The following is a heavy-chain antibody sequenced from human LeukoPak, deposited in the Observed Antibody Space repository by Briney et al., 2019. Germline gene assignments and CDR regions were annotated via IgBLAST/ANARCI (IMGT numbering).Heavy chain of an antibody. D-gene: IGHD6-6*01. CDR3: ARDYSSSSTPHYGMDV. CDR1: GGSVSSGSYY. V-gene: IGHV4-61*01. Sequence: SETLSLTCTVSGGSVSSGSYYWSWIRQPPGKGLEWIGYIYYSGSTNCNPSLKSRVTISVDTSKNQFSLKLSSVTAADTAVYYCARDYSSSSTPHYGMDVWGQGTTVTVSS. J-gene: IGHJ6*02. CDR2: IYYSGST.